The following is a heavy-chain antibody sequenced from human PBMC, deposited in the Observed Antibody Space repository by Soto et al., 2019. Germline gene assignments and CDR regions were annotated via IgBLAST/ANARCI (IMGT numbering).Heavy chain of an antibody. CDR3: ARHGDCSSTSCSYFHFMDV. V-gene: IGHV4-59*08. D-gene: IGHD2-2*01. J-gene: IGHJ6*03. CDR2: LYYSGTT. Sequence: SETLSLTCTVPGDPIRSHYWSWIRQPPGKGLEWIGYLYYSGTTNFNPSLKGRVLLSVDTSKNQFSLKLNSMTAADTAVYYCARHGDCSSTSCSYFHFMDVWGKGTTVTVSS. CDR1: GDPIRSHY.